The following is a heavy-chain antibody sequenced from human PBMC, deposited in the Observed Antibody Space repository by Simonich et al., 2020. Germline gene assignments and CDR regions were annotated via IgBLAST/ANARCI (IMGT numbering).Heavy chain of an antibody. J-gene: IGHJ4*02. CDR3: ARDTSYYGSGSYYFDY. Sequence: GGGLVKPGGSLRLSCAASGFTFSSYSMNWVRQAPGKGLEWVSSISSSSSYIYYADSVKGRFTISRDNAKNSLYLQMNSLRAEDTAVYYCARDTSYYGSGSYYFDYCGQGTLVTVSS. CDR2: ISSSSSYI. D-gene: IGHD3-10*01. V-gene: IGHV3-21*01. CDR1: GFTFSSYS.